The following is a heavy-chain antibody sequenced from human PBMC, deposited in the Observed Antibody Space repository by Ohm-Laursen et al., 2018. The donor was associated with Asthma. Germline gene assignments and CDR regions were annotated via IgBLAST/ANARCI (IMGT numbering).Heavy chain of an antibody. D-gene: IGHD1-26*01. CDR1: GGTFSSYA. Sequence: ASVKVSCKASGGTFSSYAISWVRQALGQGLEWMGGIIPIFGTANYAQKFQGRVTITADESTSTAYMELNSLRSEDTAVYYCARDSYSGNLDYWGQGTLVTVSS. CDR2: IIPIFGTA. V-gene: IGHV1-69*13. J-gene: IGHJ4*02. CDR3: ARDSYSGNLDY.